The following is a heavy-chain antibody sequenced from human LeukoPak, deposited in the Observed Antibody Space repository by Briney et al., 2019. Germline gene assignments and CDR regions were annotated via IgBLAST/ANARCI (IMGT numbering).Heavy chain of an antibody. CDR1: GGSISSYY. CDR3: ARCIVGADSDY. J-gene: IGHJ4*02. D-gene: IGHD1-26*01. Sequence: SETLSLTCTVSGGSISSYYWSWIRQPPGKGLEWIGYIYYSGSTNYNPSLKSRVTISVDTSKNQFSLKLSSVTAADTAVYYCARCIVGADSDYWGQGTLVTVSS. CDR2: IYYSGST. V-gene: IGHV4-59*01.